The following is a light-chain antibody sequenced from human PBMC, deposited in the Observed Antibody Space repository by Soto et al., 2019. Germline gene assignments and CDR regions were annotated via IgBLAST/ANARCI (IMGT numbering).Light chain of an antibody. V-gene: IGKV3-15*01. Sequence: EIVMTQSPVTLSVSPGERATLSCRASQSVSSNLAWYQQRPGQAPRLLIYGASSRATGIPARFSGSGSGTYFTLTISSLQSEDFAVYYCQQYNNWPPLYTFGQGTKLEIK. CDR1: QSVSSN. J-gene: IGKJ2*01. CDR3: QQYNNWPPLYT. CDR2: GAS.